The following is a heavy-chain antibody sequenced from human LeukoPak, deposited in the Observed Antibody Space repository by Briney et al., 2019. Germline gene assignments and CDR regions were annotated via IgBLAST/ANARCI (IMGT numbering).Heavy chain of an antibody. CDR1: GFTFSSYS. CDR3: ARDWSNYYDSSGYPDY. D-gene: IGHD3-22*01. CDR2: ISSSSSTI. J-gene: IGHJ4*02. Sequence: GGSLRLSCAASGFTFSSYSMNWVRQAPGKGLEWVSYISSSSSTIYYADSVKGRFTISRDNAKNSLYLQMNSLRAEDTAVYYCARDWSNYYDSSGYPDYWGQGTLVTVSS. V-gene: IGHV3-48*01.